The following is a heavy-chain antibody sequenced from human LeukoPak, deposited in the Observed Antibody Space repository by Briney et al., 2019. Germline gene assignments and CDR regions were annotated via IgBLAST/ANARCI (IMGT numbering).Heavy chain of an antibody. V-gene: IGHV4-30-2*03. J-gene: IGHJ4*02. CDR1: GGSITSDTYY. CDR2: ILHSGSS. Sequence: PSQTLSLTCGVSGGSITSDTYYWSWIRQPPGKGLEWIGYILHSGSSYYNPSLNSRVTISVDTSKNQFSLKLSSVTAADTAVYYCARLVAGYSSSWSYFDYWGQGTLVTVSS. CDR3: ARLVAGYSSSWSYFDY. D-gene: IGHD6-13*01.